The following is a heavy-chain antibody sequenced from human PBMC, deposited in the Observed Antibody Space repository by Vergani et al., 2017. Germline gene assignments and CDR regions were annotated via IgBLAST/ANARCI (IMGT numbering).Heavy chain of an antibody. J-gene: IGHJ5*02. V-gene: IGHV3-23*04. CDR2: ISGSGGST. D-gene: IGHD3-22*01. CDR1: GFTFSSYA. Sequence: VQLVESGGGVVQPGRSLRLSCAASGFTFSSYAMSWVRQAPGKGLEWVSAISGSGGSTYYADSVKGRFTISRDNSKNTLYLQMNSLRAEDTAVYYCAKDLLGYDSSGTEPWGQGTLVTVSS. CDR3: AKDLLGYDSSGTEP.